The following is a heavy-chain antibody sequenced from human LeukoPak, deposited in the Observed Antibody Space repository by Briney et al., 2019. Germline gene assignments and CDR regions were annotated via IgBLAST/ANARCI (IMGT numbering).Heavy chain of an antibody. V-gene: IGHV1-46*01. CDR3: ARSEYSKSIWFGP. J-gene: IGHJ5*02. CDR1: GFKFTNFY. Sequence: ASVKISCKASGFKFTNFYFHWVRQAPGQGLEWMGIINPSGGTTTYAQKFQGNITMTRDTSTSTVYMEMTSLTSEDTAVYSCARSEYSKSIWFGPWRQGTLVTVSS. CDR2: INPSGGTT. D-gene: IGHD6-6*01.